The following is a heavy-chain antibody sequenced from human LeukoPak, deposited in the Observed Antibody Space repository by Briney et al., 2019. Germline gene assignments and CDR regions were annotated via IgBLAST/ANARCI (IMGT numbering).Heavy chain of an antibody. CDR2: ISSSSSYI. CDR1: GFTFSSYS. CDR3: ARGGYRGSGWFFGIDY. D-gene: IGHD6-19*01. V-gene: IGHV3-21*01. J-gene: IGHJ4*02. Sequence: PGGSLRLSCAASGFTFSSYSMNWVRQAPGKGLEWVSSISSSSSYIYYADSVKGRFTISRDNAKNSLYLQMNSLRAEDTAVYYCARGGYRGSGWFFGIDYWGQGTLVTVSS.